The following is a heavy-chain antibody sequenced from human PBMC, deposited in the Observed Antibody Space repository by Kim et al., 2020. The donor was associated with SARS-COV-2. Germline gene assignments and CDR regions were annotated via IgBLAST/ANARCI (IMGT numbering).Heavy chain of an antibody. CDR2: IYYSGST. CDR1: GGSISSSSYY. CDR3: ARQARRGHIEAGHDWFDP. Sequence: SETLSLTCTVSGGSISSSSYYWGWIRQPPGKGLEWIGSIYYSGSTYYNPSLKSRVTISVDTSKNQFSLKLSSVTAADTAVYYCARQARRGHIEAGHDWFDPWGQGPLVTASS. J-gene: IGHJ5*02. D-gene: IGHD2-21*01. V-gene: IGHV4-39*01.